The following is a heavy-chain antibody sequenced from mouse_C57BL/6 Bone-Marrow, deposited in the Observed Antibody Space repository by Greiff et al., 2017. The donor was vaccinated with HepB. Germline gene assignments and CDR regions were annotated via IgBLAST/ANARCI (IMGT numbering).Heavy chain of an antibody. Sequence: EVQVVESGPVLVKPGASVKMSCKASGYTFTDYYMNWVKQSHGKSLEWIGVINPYNGGTSYNQKFKGKATLTVDKSSSTAYMELNSLTSEDSAVDYCARDYGSTYYFDYWGQGTTLTVSS. D-gene: IGHD1-1*01. CDR1: GYTFTDYY. V-gene: IGHV1-19*01. CDR2: INPYNGGT. J-gene: IGHJ2*01. CDR3: ARDYGSTYYFDY.